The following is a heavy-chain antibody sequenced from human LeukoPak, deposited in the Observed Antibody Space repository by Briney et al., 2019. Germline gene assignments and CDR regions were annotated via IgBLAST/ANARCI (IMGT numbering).Heavy chain of an antibody. CDR3: ARDQSITIFGPAWDV. CDR1: GFTFSNYA. D-gene: IGHD3-3*01. Sequence: PGRSLRLSCAASGFTFSNYAMHWVRQAPGKGLEWVAVISYDGSNKYYADSVKGRFTISRDNSKNTLYLQMNSLRGEDTAVYYCARDQSITIFGPAWDVWGKGTTVTVSS. CDR2: ISYDGSNK. J-gene: IGHJ6*04. V-gene: IGHV3-30-3*01.